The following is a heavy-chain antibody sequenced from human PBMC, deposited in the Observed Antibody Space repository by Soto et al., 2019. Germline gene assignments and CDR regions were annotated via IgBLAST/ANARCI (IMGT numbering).Heavy chain of an antibody. V-gene: IGHV1-46*01. Sequence: GASVKVSCKASGYTFTSYYMHLVRQAPGQGLEWMGIINPSGGSTSYAQKLQGRVTMTTDTSTSTAYMELRSLRSDDTAVYYCARAPKYYYDSSGYPDYWGQGTLVTVSS. CDR2: INPSGGST. D-gene: IGHD3-22*01. CDR1: GYTFTSYY. J-gene: IGHJ4*02. CDR3: ARAPKYYYDSSGYPDY.